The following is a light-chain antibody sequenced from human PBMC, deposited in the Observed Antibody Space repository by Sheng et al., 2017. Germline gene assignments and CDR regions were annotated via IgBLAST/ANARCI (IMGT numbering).Light chain of an antibody. CDR1: ESISSY. J-gene: IGKJ2*01. CDR3: QQYGSSPYT. Sequence: EIVVTQSPGTLSLSPGERGTLSCRTSESISSYLAWYQLRPGQAPRLLIYAASERATGTPDRFSGGGSGTDFTFTISRLEPEDFAVYYCQQYGSSPYTFGQGTKLEIK. CDR2: AAS. V-gene: IGKV3-20*01.